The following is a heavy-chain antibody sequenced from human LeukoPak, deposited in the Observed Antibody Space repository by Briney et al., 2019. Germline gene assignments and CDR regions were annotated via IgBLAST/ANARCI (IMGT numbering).Heavy chain of an antibody. CDR1: GYTFTSYG. CDR2: ISAYNGTT. Sequence: ASVKVSCKASGYTFTSYGISWVRQAPGQGLEWMGWISAYNGTTNYAQKLQGRVTMTTDTSTSTAYMELRSLRSDDTAVYYRARDMWSRPRSGSYHPPGYWGQGTLVTVSS. V-gene: IGHV1-18*01. J-gene: IGHJ4*02. D-gene: IGHD1-26*01. CDR3: ARDMWSRPRSGSYHPPGY.